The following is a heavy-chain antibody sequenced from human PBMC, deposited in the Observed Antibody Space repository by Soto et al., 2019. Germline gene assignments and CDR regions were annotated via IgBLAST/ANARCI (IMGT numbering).Heavy chain of an antibody. D-gene: IGHD2-15*01. V-gene: IGHV3-33*01. CDR1: GFTFSSYG. J-gene: IGHJ4*01. Sequence: GGSLRLSCAASGFTFSSYGMHWVRQAPGKGLEWVAVIWYDGSNKYYADSVEGRFTISRDNSKNTLYLQMNSLRAEDTAVYYCARGGSSCYSLPAPGDYWGQGTLVTVSS. CDR2: IWYDGSNK. CDR3: ARGGSSCYSLPAPGDY.